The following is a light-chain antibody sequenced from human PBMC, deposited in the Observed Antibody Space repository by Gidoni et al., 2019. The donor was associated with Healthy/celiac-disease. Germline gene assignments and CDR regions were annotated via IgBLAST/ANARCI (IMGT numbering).Light chain of an antibody. V-gene: IGLV2-14*03. J-gene: IGLJ2*01. CDR3: SSYTSSITFVV. Sequence: QSALTQPASVSGSPGQSITISCTGTSSDVGGYNYVSWYQQHPGKAPKLMIYDVSNRPSGVSTRFIGAKSGNTASLTISGLQSADEADYYCSSYTSSITFVVFGGGTKLTVL. CDR1: SSDVGGYNY. CDR2: DVS.